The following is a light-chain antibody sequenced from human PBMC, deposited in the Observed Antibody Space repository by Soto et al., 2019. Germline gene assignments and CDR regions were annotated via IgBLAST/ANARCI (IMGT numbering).Light chain of an antibody. CDR2: GNS. Sequence: QSVLTQPPSVSGAPGQRVTISCTGSSSNIGAGYDVHWYQQLPGTAPKLLIYGNSNRPSGVPDRFSGSKSGTSASLAITGLQAEDEADYYCQSYASSLSGSLFGGGTKVTVL. CDR1: SSNIGAGYD. CDR3: QSYASSLSGSL. J-gene: IGLJ2*01. V-gene: IGLV1-40*01.